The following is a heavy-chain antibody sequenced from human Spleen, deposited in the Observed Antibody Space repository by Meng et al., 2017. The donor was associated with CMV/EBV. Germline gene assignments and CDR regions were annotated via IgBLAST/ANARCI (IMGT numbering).Heavy chain of an antibody. D-gene: IGHD5-12*01. CDR3: ARGGSSDY. CDR1: GFAFSSFA. V-gene: IGHV3-30*04. Sequence: LSLSCPASGFAFSSFAMPWVRQPPGNGLALVAVISYDGSHKYYAASVKGRFPISRDNSKNTLYLQMNSLRAEDTAVYYCARGGSSDYWGQGTLVTVSS. J-gene: IGHJ4*02. CDR2: ISYDGSHK.